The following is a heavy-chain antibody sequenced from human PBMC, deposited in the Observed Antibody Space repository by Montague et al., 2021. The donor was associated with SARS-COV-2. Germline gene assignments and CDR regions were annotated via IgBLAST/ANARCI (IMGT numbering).Heavy chain of an antibody. CDR1: GGSISSSSYY. CDR2: IYYSGST. D-gene: IGHD3-3*01. CDR3: ARHLQSRITIFGGVEFNNWFDP. V-gene: IGHV4-39*01. Sequence: SETLSLTCTVSGGSISSSSYYWGWIRQPPGKGLEWIGSIYYSGSTYYNPSLKSRVTISVDTSKNQFSLKLSSVTAADTAVYYCARHLQSRITIFGGVEFNNWFDPWGQGTLVTVSS. J-gene: IGHJ5*02.